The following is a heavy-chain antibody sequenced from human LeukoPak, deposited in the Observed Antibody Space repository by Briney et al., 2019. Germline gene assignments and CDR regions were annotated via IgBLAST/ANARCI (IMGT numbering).Heavy chain of an antibody. CDR1: AYTFATYG. CDR3: ATDFKEVQLDRTLDY. CDR2: IRA. D-gene: IGHD6-13*01. J-gene: IGHJ4*02. Sequence: ASVKVSCKASAYTFATYGISWVRQAPGQGPERMGWIRACYALKFQGRVTMTTDTSTSTAYMELRSLRSDDTAVYYCATDFKEVQLDRTLDYWGQGTLVTVSS. V-gene: IGHV1-18*01.